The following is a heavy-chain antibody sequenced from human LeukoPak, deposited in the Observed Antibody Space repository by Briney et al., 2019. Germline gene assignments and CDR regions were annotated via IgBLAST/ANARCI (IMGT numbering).Heavy chain of an antibody. J-gene: IGHJ4*02. Sequence: GGSLRLSCAASGFTFSSYAMSWVRQAPGKGLEWVPAIRVSGGSTYYADSVKGRFTISRDNSKNTLYLQMNSLRAEDTAVYYCAKRTGSYFDYWGQGTLVTVSS. CDR1: GFTFSSYA. CDR3: AKRTGSYFDY. D-gene: IGHD3/OR15-3a*01. CDR2: IRVSGGST. V-gene: IGHV3-23*01.